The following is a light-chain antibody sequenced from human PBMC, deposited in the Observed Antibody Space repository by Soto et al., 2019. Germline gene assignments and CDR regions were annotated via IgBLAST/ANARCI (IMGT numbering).Light chain of an antibody. CDR1: SSNIGSNY. J-gene: IGLJ2*01. CDR2: RNN. V-gene: IGLV1-47*01. Sequence: QSVLTQPPSASGTPGQRVTISCSGSSSNIGSNYVYWYQQLPGTAPKLLIYRNNQRPSGVPDRFSGSKSGTSASLAISGLRSEDEADYYCAAWDDSLSGVVLGEGTKLTVL. CDR3: AAWDDSLSGVV.